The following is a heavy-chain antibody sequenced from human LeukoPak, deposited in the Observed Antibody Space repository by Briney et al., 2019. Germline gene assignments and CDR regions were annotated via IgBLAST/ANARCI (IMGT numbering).Heavy chain of an antibody. V-gene: IGHV3-23*01. CDR3: AKPHYDSSGYYYLASYFDY. J-gene: IGHJ4*02. Sequence: GGSLRLSXAASGFTFSSYAMSWVRQAPGKGLEWVSAISGSGDSTYYADSVKGRFTISRDNSKNTLYLQMNSLRAEDTAVYYCAKPHYDSSGYYYLASYFDYWGQGTLVTVSS. CDR2: ISGSGDST. D-gene: IGHD3-22*01. CDR1: GFTFSSYA.